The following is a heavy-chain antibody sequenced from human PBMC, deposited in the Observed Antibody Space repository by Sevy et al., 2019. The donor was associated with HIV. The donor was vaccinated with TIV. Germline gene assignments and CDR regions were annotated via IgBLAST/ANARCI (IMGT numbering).Heavy chain of an antibody. Sequence: SETLSLTCTVSGGSISSYYWSWIRQPPGKGLEWIGYIYYSGSTNYNPSLKSRVTISVDTSKNQFSLKLSSVTAADTAVYYCVRDYFGGATGEDYYYGMDVWGQGTTVTVSS. CDR3: VRDYFGGATGEDYYYGMDV. J-gene: IGHJ6*02. CDR2: IYYSGST. CDR1: GGSISSYY. D-gene: IGHD3-10*01. V-gene: IGHV4-59*01.